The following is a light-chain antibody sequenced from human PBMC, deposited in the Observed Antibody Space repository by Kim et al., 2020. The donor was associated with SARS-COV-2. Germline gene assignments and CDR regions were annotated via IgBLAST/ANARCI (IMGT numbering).Light chain of an antibody. CDR2: DVS. J-gene: IGLJ2*01. CDR3: CSYAGSYTVV. Sequence: GQSVNISCTGTSSDVGGYNYVSWYQQHPGKAPKLMIYDVSKRPSGVPDRFSGSKSGNTASLTISGLQAEDEADYYCCSYAGSYTVVFGGGTKLTV. V-gene: IGLV2-11*01. CDR1: SSDVGGYNY.